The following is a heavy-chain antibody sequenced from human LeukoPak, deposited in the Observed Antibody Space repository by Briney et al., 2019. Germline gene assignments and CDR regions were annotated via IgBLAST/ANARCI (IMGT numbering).Heavy chain of an antibody. CDR3: ARDRFGSSNAYYDYVWGSYRASYYMDV. D-gene: IGHD3-16*02. Sequence: PGGSLRLSCAASGFTFSSYWMHWVRQAPGKGLVWVSRINSDGSSTSYADSVKGRFTISRDNAKNTLYLQMNSLRAEDTAVYYCARDRFGSSNAYYDYVWGSYRASYYMDVWGKGTTATVSS. CDR1: GFTFSSYW. V-gene: IGHV3-74*01. CDR2: INSDGSST. J-gene: IGHJ6*03.